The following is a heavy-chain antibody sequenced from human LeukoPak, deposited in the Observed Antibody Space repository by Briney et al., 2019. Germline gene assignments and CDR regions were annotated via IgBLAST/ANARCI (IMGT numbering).Heavy chain of an antibody. Sequence: MTSETLSLTCAVYGGSFSGYYWSWIRQPPGKGLEWIGEINHSGSTNYNPSLKSRVTISVDTSKNQFSLKLSSVTAADTAVYYCASRIRRWFDPWGQGTLVTVSS. CDR2: INHSGST. J-gene: IGHJ5*02. D-gene: IGHD3-3*02. CDR1: GGSFSGYY. CDR3: ASRIRRWFDP. V-gene: IGHV4-34*01.